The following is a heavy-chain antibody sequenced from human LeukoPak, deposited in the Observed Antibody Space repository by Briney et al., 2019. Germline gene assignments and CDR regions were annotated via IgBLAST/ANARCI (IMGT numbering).Heavy chain of an antibody. J-gene: IGHJ4*02. CDR3: ARFDSNRNYIANYFDH. Sequence: SQTLSLTCTVSGGSISSDGYYWSWMRQHRGKGLEWIGNIYYSGSTNYNLSLKSRDTISVDTSKNQFSLKLSSVTAADTAVYYCARFDSNRNYIANYFDHWGQGTLVTVSS. V-gene: IGHV4-31*03. CDR2: IYYSGST. CDR1: GGSISSDGYY. D-gene: IGHD3-22*01.